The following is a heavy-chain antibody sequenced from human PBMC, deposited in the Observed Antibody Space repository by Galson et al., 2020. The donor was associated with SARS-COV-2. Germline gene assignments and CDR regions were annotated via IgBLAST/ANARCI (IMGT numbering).Heavy chain of an antibody. CDR2: INPAGTYT. J-gene: IGHJ4*02. V-gene: IGHV3-74*01. CDR3: SMDTTGYNDH. CDR1: GFTFRNYW. D-gene: IGHD1-1*01. Sequence: GESLKISCVASGFTFRNYWMHWVRQTPGKGLVWVARINPAGTYTTYADSVEGRFTVSRDNAKDTLYLQMNSLRAEDTAVYHCSMDTTGYNDHWGQGTQVTVSS.